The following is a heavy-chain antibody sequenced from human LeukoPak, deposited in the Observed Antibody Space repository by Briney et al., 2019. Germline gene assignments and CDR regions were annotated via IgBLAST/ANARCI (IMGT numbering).Heavy chain of an antibody. V-gene: IGHV1-2*02. D-gene: IGHD3-16*01. Sequence: ASVKVSCKASGYTFTAYYIHWLRQAPGQGLEWMGWINPNRGGTKYTQNFQGRVTMTRDTSINTAYMEVSSMRSDDTAVYFCARDLDYDENSYYDSFDVWGQGTMVTVSS. CDR1: GYTFTAYY. CDR2: INPNRGGT. J-gene: IGHJ3*01. CDR3: ARDLDYDENSYYDSFDV.